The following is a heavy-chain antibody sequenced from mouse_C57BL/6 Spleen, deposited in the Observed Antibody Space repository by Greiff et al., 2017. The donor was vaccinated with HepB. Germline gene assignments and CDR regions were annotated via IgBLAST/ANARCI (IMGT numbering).Heavy chain of an antibody. CDR2: INPNNGGT. CDR1: GYTFTDYN. D-gene: IGHD1-1*01. V-gene: IGHV1-18*01. J-gene: IGHJ2*01. Sequence: EVQLQQSGPELVKPGASVKIPCKASGYTFTDYNMDWVKQSHGKSLEWIGDINPNNGGTIYNQKFKGKATLTVDKSSSTAYMELRSLTSEDTAVYYCARRGDGSSYGVYFDYWGQGTTLTVSS. CDR3: ARRGDGSSYGVYFDY.